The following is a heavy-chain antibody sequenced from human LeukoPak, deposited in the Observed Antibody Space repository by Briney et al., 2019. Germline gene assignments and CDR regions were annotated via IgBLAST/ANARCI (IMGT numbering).Heavy chain of an antibody. V-gene: IGHV1-69*05. CDR2: IIPIFGTA. D-gene: IGHD4-23*01. CDR3: ARDRGYGGNSGSDY. CDR1: GGTFSSYA. J-gene: IGHJ4*02. Sequence: ASVKVSCKASGGTFSSYAISWVRQAPGQGLEWMGRIIPIFGTANYAQKFQGRVTITTDESTSTAYMEPSSLRSEDTAVYYCARDRGYGGNSGSDYWGQGTLVTVSS.